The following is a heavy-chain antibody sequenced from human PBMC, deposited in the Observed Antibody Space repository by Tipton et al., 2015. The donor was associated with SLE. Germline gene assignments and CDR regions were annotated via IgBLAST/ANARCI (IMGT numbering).Heavy chain of an antibody. CDR2: IYSSGTT. D-gene: IGHD5-12*01. Sequence: PGLVKPSETLSLACSVSGDSISSSSYFWGWLRQTPGKGLEWIGTIYSSGTTYYTASLRGRVTISLDTSKNQFSLNLNSVTATDSAVYYCARQWGYDWGYWGHGTLVTVSS. CDR1: GDSISSSSYF. V-gene: IGHV4-39*01. J-gene: IGHJ4*01. CDR3: ARQWGYDWGY.